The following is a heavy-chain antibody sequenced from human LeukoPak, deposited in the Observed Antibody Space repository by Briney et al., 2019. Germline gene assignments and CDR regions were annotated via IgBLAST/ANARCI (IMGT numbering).Heavy chain of an antibody. J-gene: IGHJ5*02. V-gene: IGHV3-53*04. D-gene: IGHD6-13*01. CDR3: ARGPVSTIWDNWFDP. CDR2: IYSGGNT. Sequence: GGSLRLSCAASGFTASFNYMNWVRQAPGKGLEWVSVIYSGGNTYYADSVKGRFTISRHNSEDTVYLQMNSLRPEDTAVYYCARGPVSTIWDNWFDPWGQGALVTVSS. CDR1: GFTASFNY.